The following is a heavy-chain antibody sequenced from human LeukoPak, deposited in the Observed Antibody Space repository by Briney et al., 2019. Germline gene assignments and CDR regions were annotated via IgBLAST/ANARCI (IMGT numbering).Heavy chain of an antibody. CDR3: AGHHPRNTVDF. D-gene: IGHD2-8*02. CDR2: ISDIGSI. Sequence: SETLSLTFTVSGGSLSSYYWSWIRQPPGKGLEWIAYISDIGSINYNPSLKSRVTISLDTSKNQFSLKLSSVTAADTAVYYCAGHHPRNTVDFWGQGTLVTVSS. V-gene: IGHV4-59*08. J-gene: IGHJ4*02. CDR1: GGSLSSYY.